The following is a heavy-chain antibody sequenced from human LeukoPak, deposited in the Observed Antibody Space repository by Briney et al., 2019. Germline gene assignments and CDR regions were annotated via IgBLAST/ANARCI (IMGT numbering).Heavy chain of an antibody. CDR1: GYSISSDYH. J-gene: IGHJ4*02. CDR2: IYHSGTT. D-gene: IGHD4-17*01. CDR3: ARERSHGAAGVYYFDY. V-gene: IGHV4-38-2*02. Sequence: KPSETLSLTCAVSGYSISSDYHWGWIRQPPGKGLEYIGAIYHSGTTYYTPSLKGRVTISVDTSKNHFSLKLNSVTAADTAMFYCARERSHGAAGVYYFDYWGQGTLVTVAS.